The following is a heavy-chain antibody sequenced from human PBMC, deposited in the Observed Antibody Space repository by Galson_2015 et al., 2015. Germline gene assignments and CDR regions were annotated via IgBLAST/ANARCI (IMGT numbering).Heavy chain of an antibody. J-gene: IGHJ6*02. D-gene: IGHD3-10*01. CDR3: ARLGFGRGDPMVRGVIILDYYYDMDV. CDR2: IYYSGTT. V-gene: IGHV4-39*01. Sequence: SETLSLTCTVSGGSISSSSYYWGWIRQPPGKGLEWIGSIYYSGTTYYNPSLKSRVTISVDTSKNQFSLKLSSVTAADTAVYYCARLGFGRGDPMVRGVIILDYYYDMDVWGQGTTVTVSS. CDR1: GGSISSSSYY.